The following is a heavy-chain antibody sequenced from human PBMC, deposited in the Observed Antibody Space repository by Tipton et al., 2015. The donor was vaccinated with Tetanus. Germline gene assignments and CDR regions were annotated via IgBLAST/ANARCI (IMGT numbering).Heavy chain of an antibody. D-gene: IGHD3-10*01. Sequence: TLSLTCIVSGGSMSGSGHYGAWVRQSPGKGLEWIGSLDYSGNTYYNSSLMSRVTISVDTSKNQFSLRLSSVTAADTAVYFCARHPPPYYYGSGSYLDYWGQGTPVTVSS. CDR1: GGSMSGSGHY. CDR3: ARHPPPYYYGSGSYLDY. V-gene: IGHV4-39*01. J-gene: IGHJ4*02. CDR2: LDYSGNT.